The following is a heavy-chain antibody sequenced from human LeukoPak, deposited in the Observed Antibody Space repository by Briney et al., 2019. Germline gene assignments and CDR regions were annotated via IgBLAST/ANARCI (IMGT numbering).Heavy chain of an antibody. D-gene: IGHD6-13*01. J-gene: IGHJ4*02. Sequence: ASVKVSCKASGYSFTSYSMHWVRQAPGQGLELMGIINPSGGSTSYTQKSQDRVTMTSDTSTSTVYMELSSLRSDDTAVYYCAREAGSISNDYWGQGTLVTVAS. CDR2: INPSGGST. V-gene: IGHV1-46*01. CDR1: GYSFTSYS. CDR3: AREAGSISNDY.